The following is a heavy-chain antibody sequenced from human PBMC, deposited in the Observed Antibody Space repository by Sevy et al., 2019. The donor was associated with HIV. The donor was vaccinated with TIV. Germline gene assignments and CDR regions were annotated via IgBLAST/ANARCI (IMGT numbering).Heavy chain of an antibody. CDR1: GGSISSYY. J-gene: IGHJ5*02. CDR3: ARDNTYYYDSSGRRDWFDP. D-gene: IGHD3-22*01. CDR2: IYYSGST. Sequence: SETLSLTCTVSGGSISSYYWSWIRQPPGKGLEWIGYIYYSGSTKYNPSLKSRVTISVDTSKNQFSLKLSSVTAADTAVYYCARDNTYYYDSSGRRDWFDPWGQGTLVTVSS. V-gene: IGHV4-59*01.